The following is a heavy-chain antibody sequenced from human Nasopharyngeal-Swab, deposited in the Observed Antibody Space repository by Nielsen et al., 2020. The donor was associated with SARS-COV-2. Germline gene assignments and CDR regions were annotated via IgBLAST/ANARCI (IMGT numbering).Heavy chain of an antibody. CDR3: ARGATIFGVVLGDSYGMDV. D-gene: IGHD3-3*01. CDR1: GFTFTSYG. V-gene: IGHV3-72*01. J-gene: IGHJ6*02. Sequence: LSLTCAASGFTFTSYGMHWVRQAPGKGLEWVGRTRNKANSYTTEYAASVKGRFTISRDDSENSVYLQMNSLKTEDTAVYYCARGATIFGVVLGDSYGMDVWGQGTTVTVSS. CDR2: TRNKANSYTT.